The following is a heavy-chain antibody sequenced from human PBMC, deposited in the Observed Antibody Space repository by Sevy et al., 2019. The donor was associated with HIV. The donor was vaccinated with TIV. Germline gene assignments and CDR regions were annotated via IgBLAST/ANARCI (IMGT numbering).Heavy chain of an antibody. CDR1: GFIISDYY. D-gene: IGHD4-17*01. CDR2: ISGSDDAI. V-gene: IGHV3-11*01. J-gene: IGHJ6*02. Sequence: GGSLRLSCVGSGFIISDYYMSWIRQAPGKGLERVSYISGSDDAIYYSDSVKGRFTISRDNVKNSLYLQMNSLRAEDTAVYYCARDHVKDGDLGDYYYFAMDVWCQGTTVTVSS. CDR3: ARDHVKDGDLGDYYYFAMDV.